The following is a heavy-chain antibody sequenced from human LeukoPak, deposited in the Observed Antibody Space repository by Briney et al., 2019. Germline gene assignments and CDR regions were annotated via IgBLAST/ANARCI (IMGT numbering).Heavy chain of an antibody. CDR2: IKQDGSEK. J-gene: IGHJ3*02. D-gene: IGHD1-26*01. V-gene: IGHV3-7*01. CDR1: GFTSSSYW. Sequence: GGSLRLSCAASGFTSSSYWMSWVRQAPGKGLEWVANIKQDGSEKYYVDSVKGRFTISRDNAKNSLYLQMNSLRAEDTAVYYCAKSKRKWELHHAFDIWGQGTMVTVSS. CDR3: AKSKRKWELHHAFDI.